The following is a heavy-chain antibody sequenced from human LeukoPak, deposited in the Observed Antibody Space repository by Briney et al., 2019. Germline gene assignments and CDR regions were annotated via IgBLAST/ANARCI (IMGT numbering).Heavy chain of an antibody. CDR2: IYTGGNT. D-gene: IGHD3-22*01. CDR1: GFTVDSNY. V-gene: IGHV3-53*01. J-gene: IGHJ4*02. CDR3: ARGDDSGYYDYFDY. Sequence: GGSLRLSCAASGFTVDSNYLSWVRQAPGKGLEWVSTIYTGGNTYYAASVKGRFTISRDFSKNTVFFHMNSLRAEDTAMYYCARGDDSGYYDYFDYWGQGALVTVSS.